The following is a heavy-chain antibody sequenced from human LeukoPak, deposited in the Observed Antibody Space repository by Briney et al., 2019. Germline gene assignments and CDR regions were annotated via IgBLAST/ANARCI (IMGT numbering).Heavy chain of an antibody. CDR2: ISGDGGST. J-gene: IGHJ4*02. CDR1: GFTFDYYP. D-gene: IGHD3/OR15-3a*01. V-gene: IGHV3-43*02. Sequence: GGSLRLSCAASGFTFDYYPMHWVRQAPGKGLEWVSLISGDGGSTYYADSVKGRFTISRDNSKNSLYLQMNSLRTEDTALYYCARGITSLGTGYPDYWGQGPLVTVSS. CDR3: ARGITSLGTGYPDY.